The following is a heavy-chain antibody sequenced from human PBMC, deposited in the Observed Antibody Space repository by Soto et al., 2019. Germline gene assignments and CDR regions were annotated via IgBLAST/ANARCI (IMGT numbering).Heavy chain of an antibody. CDR1: GFTFSSYA. CDR3: AKEDSSSWHYYYGMDV. Sequence: GGSLRLSCAASGFTFSSYAMSWVRQAPGKGLEWVAVISYDGSNKYYADSVKGRFTISRDSSKNMLYLQMNSLRAEDTAVYYCAKEDSSSWHYYYGMDVWGQGTTVTVSS. V-gene: IGHV3-30*18. J-gene: IGHJ6*02. CDR2: ISYDGSNK. D-gene: IGHD6-13*01.